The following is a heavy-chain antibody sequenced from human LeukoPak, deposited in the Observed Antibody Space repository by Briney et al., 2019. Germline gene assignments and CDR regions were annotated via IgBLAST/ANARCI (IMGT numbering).Heavy chain of an antibody. V-gene: IGHV1-69*06. J-gene: IGHJ4*02. CDR3: ARELPDYYDILTGYSAFDY. CDR2: IIPIFGTA. Sequence: SVKVSCKASEGTFSSYAISWVRQAPGQGLEWMGGIIPIFGTANYAQKFQGRVTITADKSTSTAYMELSSLRSEDTAVYYCARELPDYYDILTGYSAFDYWGQGTLVTVSS. D-gene: IGHD3-9*01. CDR1: EGTFSSYA.